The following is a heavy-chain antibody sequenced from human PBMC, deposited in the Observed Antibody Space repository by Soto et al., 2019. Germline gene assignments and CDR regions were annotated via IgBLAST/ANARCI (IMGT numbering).Heavy chain of an antibody. Sequence: SETLSLTCTVSGGSISSYYWSWIRQPPGKGLEWIGYIYYSGSTNYNPSLKSRVTISVDTSKNQFSLKLSSVTAADTAVYYCARIDEIAAAGYYYYYMDVWGKGTTVTVSS. V-gene: IGHV4-59*08. CDR2: IYYSGST. CDR1: GGSISSYY. CDR3: ARIDEIAAAGYYYYYMDV. J-gene: IGHJ6*03. D-gene: IGHD6-13*01.